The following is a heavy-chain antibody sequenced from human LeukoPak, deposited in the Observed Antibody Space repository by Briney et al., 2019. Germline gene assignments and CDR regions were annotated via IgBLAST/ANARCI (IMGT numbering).Heavy chain of an antibody. CDR3: ARADEPYYFDNYAFDI. V-gene: IGHV4-4*02. Sequence: SETLSLTCAVSGGSISSSNWWSWVRQPPGKGLEWIGEIYHSGSTNYNPSLKSRVTISIDTSKNRFSLELSSVTAADTAVYYCARADEPYYFDNYAFDIWGQGTMVTVSS. CDR1: GGSISSSNW. D-gene: IGHD3-9*01. CDR2: IYHSGST. J-gene: IGHJ3*02.